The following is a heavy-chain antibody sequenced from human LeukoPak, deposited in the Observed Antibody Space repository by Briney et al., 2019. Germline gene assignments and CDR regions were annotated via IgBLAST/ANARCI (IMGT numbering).Heavy chain of an antibody. V-gene: IGHV4-39*07. Sequence: SETLSLTCTVSGGSISSSSYYWGWIRQPPGKGLEWIGSIYYSGSTYYNPSLKSRVTISVDTSKNQFSLKLSSVTAADTAVYYCARDAYDLSFDYWGQGTLVTVSS. CDR3: ARDAYDLSFDY. CDR2: IYYSGST. CDR1: GGSISSSSYY. J-gene: IGHJ4*02. D-gene: IGHD3-3*01.